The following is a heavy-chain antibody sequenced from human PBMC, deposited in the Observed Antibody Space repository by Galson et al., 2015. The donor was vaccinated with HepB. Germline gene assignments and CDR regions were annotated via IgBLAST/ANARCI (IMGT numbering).Heavy chain of an antibody. J-gene: IGHJ4*02. CDR3: ARGSSPDY. CDR2: ISNHNGNT. Sequence: SVKASCKASGDIFENYGYSWVRQAPGQGLEWMGWISNHNGNTNYAQKFQGRVTMTTDIATSTAYMELRSLRSDDTVVYYCARGSSPDYWGQGTLVTVSS. V-gene: IGHV1-18*01. CDR1: GDIFENYG.